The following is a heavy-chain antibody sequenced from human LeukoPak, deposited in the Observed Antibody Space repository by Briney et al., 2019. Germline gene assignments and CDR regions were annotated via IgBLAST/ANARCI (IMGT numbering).Heavy chain of an antibody. J-gene: IGHJ3*01. CDR2: IYTSGST. CDR1: GGSISSYY. Sequence: PSETLSLTCTVSGGSISSYYWSWIRQPARKGLEWIGRIYTSGSTNYNPSLKSRVTMSVDTSKNQFSLKLSSVTAADTAVYYCARDWSFYGSGTHLSAFDVWGQGTMVTVSS. CDR3: ARDWSFYGSGTHLSAFDV. V-gene: IGHV4-4*07. D-gene: IGHD3-10*01.